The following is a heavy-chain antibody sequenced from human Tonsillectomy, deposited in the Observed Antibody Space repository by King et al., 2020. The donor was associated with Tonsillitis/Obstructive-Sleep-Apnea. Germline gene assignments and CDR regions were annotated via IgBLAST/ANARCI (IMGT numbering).Heavy chain of an antibody. D-gene: IGHD2-2*02. V-gene: IGHV4-34*01. CDR2: INHSGST. Sequence: VQLQQWGAGLLKPSETLSFTCAVYGGSFSGYYWCWIRQPPGTGLEWIGEINHSGSTNYNPSLQSRVTISLDTSKNQFSLKLSSVTAADTAVYYCAGGDRVVVPAAIHYYYYMDVWGKGTTVTVSS. J-gene: IGHJ6*03. CDR1: GGSFSGYY. CDR3: AGGDRVVVPAAIHYYYYMDV.